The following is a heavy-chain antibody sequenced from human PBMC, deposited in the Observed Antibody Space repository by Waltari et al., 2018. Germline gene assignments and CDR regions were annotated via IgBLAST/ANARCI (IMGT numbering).Heavy chain of an antibody. V-gene: IGHV3-7*04. D-gene: IGHD1-1*01. J-gene: IGHJ5*02. CDR3: ATDGIESHSCFDH. CDR1: GVSFRTSW. Sequence: EVQLVESGGDLVPPGGSLRLSCAASGVSFRTSWMNWVRQVPGKGVEGVANINLDGSDRFDAACVGGRFSISRDNAGKSLYLQMDSLRVEDTAVYYCATDGIESHSCFDHWGQGTLVTVSS. CDR2: INLDGSDR.